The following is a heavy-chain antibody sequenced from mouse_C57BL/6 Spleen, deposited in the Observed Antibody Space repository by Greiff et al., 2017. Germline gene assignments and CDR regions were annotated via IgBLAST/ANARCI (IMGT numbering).Heavy chain of an antibody. Sequence: QVQLQQPGPVLVKPGASVQLSCKASGYTFTSYWMHWVKQRTGQGLEWIGNINPSNGGTNYNEKFKSKATLTVDTSSSTAYMQLSSLTSEDSAFYYCARLRDYDVYAIDYWGQGTSGTVSS. CDR3: ARLRDYDVYAIDY. CDR1: GYTFTSYW. V-gene: IGHV1-53*01. D-gene: IGHD2-4*01. J-gene: IGHJ4*01. CDR2: INPSNGGT.